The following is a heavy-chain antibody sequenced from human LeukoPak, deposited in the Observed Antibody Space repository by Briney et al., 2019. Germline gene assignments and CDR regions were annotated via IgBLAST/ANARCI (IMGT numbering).Heavy chain of an antibody. CDR3: ARHWVVVTARDNWFDP. V-gene: IGHV4-39*01. D-gene: IGHD2-21*02. Sequence: SETLSLTCTVSGGSISSSSYYWGWIRQPPGKGLEWIGSIYYSGSTYYNPSLKSRVTISVDTSKNQFSLKLSSVTGADTAVYYCARHWVVVTARDNWFDPWGQGTLVTVSS. J-gene: IGHJ5*02. CDR2: IYYSGST. CDR1: GGSISSSSYY.